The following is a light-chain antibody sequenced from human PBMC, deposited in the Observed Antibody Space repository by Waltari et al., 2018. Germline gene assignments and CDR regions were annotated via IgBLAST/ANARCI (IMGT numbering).Light chain of an antibody. V-gene: IGLV1-47*01. CDR3: AAWDDSLSGRV. J-gene: IGLJ3*02. CDR1: RSNIGHNY. CDR2: RNN. Sequence: QSVLTQPPSASGTPGQRVTIPCSGSRSNIGHNYVYWYQQLPGTAPKLLIYRNNQRPSGVPDRFSGSKSGTSASLAISGLRSEDEADYYCAAWDDSLSGRVFGGGTKVTVL.